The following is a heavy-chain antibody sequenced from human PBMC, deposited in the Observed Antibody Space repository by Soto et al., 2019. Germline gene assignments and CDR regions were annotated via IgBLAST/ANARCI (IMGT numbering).Heavy chain of an antibody. J-gene: IGHJ4*02. D-gene: IGHD3-9*01. CDR1: GYTFLKYG. Sequence: QVQLVQSGPEVKKPGASVKVACKASGYTFLKYGINWVRQAPGQGLEWMGGIQTDNDHASFAQKFEGRVTMTTDTSTRTVYMELRDLSSDDTAVYYCAKDLGSGYRFDYWGQGTPLTVST. V-gene: IGHV1-18*01. CDR3: AKDLGSGYRFDY. CDR2: IQTDNDHA.